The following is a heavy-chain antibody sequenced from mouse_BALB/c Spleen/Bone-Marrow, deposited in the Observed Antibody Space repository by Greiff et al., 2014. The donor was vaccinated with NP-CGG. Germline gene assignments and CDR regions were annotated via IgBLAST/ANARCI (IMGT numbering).Heavy chain of an antibody. V-gene: IGHV1-54*01. J-gene: IGHJ2*01. Sequence: VQVVESGAELVRPGTXXKXXXXXSGYAFTNYLIEWVKQRPGQGXEWIGMINPXXXXXXXXXXXXXXAXXTADKSSSTAYMQLSSLTSDDSAVYFCXRRDGSYXXXWGQGTTLTVSS. D-gene: IGHD3-3*01. CDR3: XRRDGSYXXX. CDR2: INPXXXXX. CDR1: GYAFTNYL.